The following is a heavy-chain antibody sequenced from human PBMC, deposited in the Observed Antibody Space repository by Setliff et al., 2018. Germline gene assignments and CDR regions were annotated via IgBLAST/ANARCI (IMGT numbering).Heavy chain of an antibody. Sequence: SETLSLTCTVSGGSISSYYWSWIRQPPGKGLEWIGYIYYSGSTNYNPSLKSRVTISVDTSKNQFSLNLSSVTAADTALYYCSRDLQGSGDYVVDYWGQGTLVTVSS. CDR3: SRDLQGSGDYVVDY. J-gene: IGHJ4*02. D-gene: IGHD4-17*01. V-gene: IGHV4-59*01. CDR1: GGSISSYY. CDR2: IYYSGST.